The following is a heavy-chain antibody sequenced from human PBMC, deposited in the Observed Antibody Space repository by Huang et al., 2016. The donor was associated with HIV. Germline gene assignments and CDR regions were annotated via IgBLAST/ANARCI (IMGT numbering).Heavy chain of an antibody. CDR2: FAPENGET. Sequence: QVQLVQSGAEVKKPGASVMVSCKVSGYTLTELSIHWVRQAPGKGREWMGWFAPENGETSYAQNFQGRVTMTEDTSTDTAYMELHSLRPEDTAVYYCAAGYDTYYDIWGQGTMVSASS. V-gene: IGHV1-24*01. CDR3: AAGYDTYYDI. D-gene: IGHD2-21*01. J-gene: IGHJ3*02. CDR1: GYTLTELS.